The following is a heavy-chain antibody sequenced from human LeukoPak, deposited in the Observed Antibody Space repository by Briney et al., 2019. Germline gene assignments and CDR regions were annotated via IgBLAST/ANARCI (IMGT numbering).Heavy chain of an antibody. D-gene: IGHD1-26*01. Sequence: PGGSLRLSCAASGLTFSSYWMSWVRQAPGKGLEWVANIKQDGSEKCYVDSVKGRFTISRDNAKNSLYLQMNSLRAEDTAVYYCARDDQAVGAAVDAFDIWGQGTMVTVSS. CDR2: IKQDGSEK. J-gene: IGHJ3*02. CDR1: GLTFSSYW. V-gene: IGHV3-7*03. CDR3: ARDDQAVGAAVDAFDI.